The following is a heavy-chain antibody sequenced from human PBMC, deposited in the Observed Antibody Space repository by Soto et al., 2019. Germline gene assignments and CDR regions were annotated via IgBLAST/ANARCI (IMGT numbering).Heavy chain of an antibody. CDR2: ISDSGAST. CDR3: AKDPMYSSSWHAFDI. Sequence: EVQLLESGGGLVQPGGSLRPSCAASGFTFSSYAMSWVRQAPGKGLEWVSAISDSGASTYYADSVKGRFTISRDNSKNTLYLQVNSLRAEDTAVYYCAKDPMYSSSWHAFDIWGQGTMVTVSS. D-gene: IGHD6-13*01. CDR1: GFTFSSYA. V-gene: IGHV3-23*01. J-gene: IGHJ3*02.